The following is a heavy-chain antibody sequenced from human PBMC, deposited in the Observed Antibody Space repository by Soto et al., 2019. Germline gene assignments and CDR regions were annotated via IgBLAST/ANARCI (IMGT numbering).Heavy chain of an antibody. V-gene: IGHV3-7*01. CDR3: ARGPYFGWSYAGGFDS. CDR2: IKQDRSEK. J-gene: IGHJ4*02. Sequence: PGGSLRLSCAASGFTFSNYWMSWVRQAPGKGLEWVANIKQDRSEKDYVDSVKGRFTISRDNSKNSLYLQMKSLRVEDTAVYYCARGPYFGWSYAGGFDSWGQGTLVTVSS. CDR1: GFTFSNYW. D-gene: IGHD3-9*01.